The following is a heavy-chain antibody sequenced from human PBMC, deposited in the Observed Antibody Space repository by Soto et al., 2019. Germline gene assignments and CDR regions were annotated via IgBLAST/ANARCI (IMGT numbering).Heavy chain of an antibody. CDR3: AKNQGVELVPLATVDWFDP. CDR1: GFIFENFG. V-gene: IGHV3-23*01. J-gene: IGHJ5*02. CDR2: ISGSGFKK. Sequence: GGSLRLSCAASGFIFENFGMSWVRQAPGKGLEWISSISGSGFKKYYADSVKGRFIISRDNSKSTVYLELNNLSAEDTAVYHCAKNQGVELVPLATVDWFDPWGQGSVVTVSS. D-gene: IGHD1-26*01.